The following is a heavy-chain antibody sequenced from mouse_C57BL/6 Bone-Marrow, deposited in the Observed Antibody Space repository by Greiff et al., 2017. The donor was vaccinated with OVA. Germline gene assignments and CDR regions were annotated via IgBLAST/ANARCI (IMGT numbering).Heavy chain of an antibody. J-gene: IGHJ4*01. CDR2: ISSGGSYT. Sequence: EVKLVESGGDLVKPGGSLKLSCAASGFTFSSYGMSWVRQTPDKRLEWVATISSGGSYTYYPDSVKGRFTISRDNAKNTLYLQMGSLKSEDTAMYYRASLHCYYLYYFAKDHRGQGTSGTVPS. CDR1: GFTFSSYG. V-gene: IGHV5-6*02. CDR3: ASLHCYYLYYFAKDH. D-gene: IGHD2-3*01.